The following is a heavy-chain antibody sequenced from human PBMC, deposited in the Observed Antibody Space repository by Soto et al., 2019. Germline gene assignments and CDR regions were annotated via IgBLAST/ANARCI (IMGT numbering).Heavy chain of an antibody. J-gene: IGHJ4*01. Sequence: QVQLVQSGAEVKKPGSSVKVSCKASGGTFSSYAISWVRQAPGQGLEWMGGIIPIFGTANYAQKFQGRVTITADKSTSTAYMEMSSLRSEDTAVYYCAREKRGSSPTPCFDYWGHGTLVTVSS. D-gene: IGHD2-15*01. CDR1: GGTFSSYA. CDR2: IIPIFGTA. CDR3: AREKRGSSPTPCFDY. V-gene: IGHV1-69*06.